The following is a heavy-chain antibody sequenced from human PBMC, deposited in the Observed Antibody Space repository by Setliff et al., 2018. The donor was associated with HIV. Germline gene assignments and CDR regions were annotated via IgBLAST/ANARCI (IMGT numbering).Heavy chain of an antibody. CDR2: IYSVGIT. Sequence: LRLSCAASGFTFSSYSMNWVRQAPGKGLEWVSVIYSVGITYYTDSVKGRFTISRDNSKNTLYLQMNSLRAEDTAVYYCARVFGPFDYWGQGTLVTVS. CDR3: ARVFGPFDY. V-gene: IGHV3-53*01. D-gene: IGHD3-10*02. CDR1: GFTFSSYS. J-gene: IGHJ4*02.